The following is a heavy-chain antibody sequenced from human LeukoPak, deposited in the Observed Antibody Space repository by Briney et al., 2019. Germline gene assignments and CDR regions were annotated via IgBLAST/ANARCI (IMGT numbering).Heavy chain of an antibody. J-gene: IGHJ3*02. CDR3: ARGGSPVVPAAIRAFDI. Sequence: ASVKVSCKASGYTFTSYGISWVRQAPGQGLEWMGWISAYNGNTNYAQKLQGRVTMTTDTSTSTAYMELRSLRSEDTAVYYCARGGSPVVPAAIRAFDIWGQGTMVTVSS. CDR2: ISAYNGNT. V-gene: IGHV1-18*01. D-gene: IGHD2-2*01. CDR1: GYTFTSYG.